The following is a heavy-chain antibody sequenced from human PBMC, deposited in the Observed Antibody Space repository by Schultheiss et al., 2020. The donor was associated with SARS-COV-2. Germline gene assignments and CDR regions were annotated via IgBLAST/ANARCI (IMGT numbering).Heavy chain of an antibody. CDR1: GASISSGNYC. D-gene: IGHD4-11*01. CDR3: ARRLRTTEAFDI. J-gene: IGHJ3*02. CDR2: IYYSGST. V-gene: IGHV4-31*03. Sequence: LRLSCTVSGASISSGNYCWGWIRQHPGKGLEWIGYIYYSGSTYYNPSLKSRVTISVDTSKNQFSLKLSSVTAADTAVYYCARRLRTTEAFDIWGQGTMVTVSS.